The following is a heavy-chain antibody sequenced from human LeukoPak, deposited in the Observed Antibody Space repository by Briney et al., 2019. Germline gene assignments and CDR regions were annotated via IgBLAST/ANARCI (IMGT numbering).Heavy chain of an antibody. J-gene: IGHJ4*02. Sequence: GGSLRLSCAASGFVFNSYAMNWVRQAPGKGLEWVSYISSGSATIYYADSVKGRFTISRDSAKNSLYLQLNSLRDEDTAVYYCAKSAYYFDYWGQGTLVTVSS. V-gene: IGHV3-48*02. CDR2: ISSGSATI. CDR3: AKSAYYFDY. CDR1: GFVFNSYA.